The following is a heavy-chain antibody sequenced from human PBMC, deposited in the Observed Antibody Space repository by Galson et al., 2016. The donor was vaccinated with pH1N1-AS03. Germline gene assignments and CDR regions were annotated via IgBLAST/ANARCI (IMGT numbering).Heavy chain of an antibody. CDR3: TRDGAAHDYYYYGMDV. Sequence: QSGAEVKKPGESLRISCKASGGTFGNYAVSWVRLAPGQGLEWLGAIVPVFGTTNYAQTFQGRLTITADASTSTANMELSGLRLDDTALYYCTRDGAAHDYYYYGMDVWGQGTTVTVSS. J-gene: IGHJ6*02. V-gene: IGHV1-69*01. CDR2: IVPVFGTT. CDR1: GGTFGNYA. D-gene: IGHD6-6*01.